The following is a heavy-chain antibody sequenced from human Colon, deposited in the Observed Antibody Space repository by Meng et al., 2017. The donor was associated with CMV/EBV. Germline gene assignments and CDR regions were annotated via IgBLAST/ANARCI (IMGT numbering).Heavy chain of an antibody. D-gene: IGHD3-16*01. CDR3: ARDRLGGIDY. CDR1: GFIFSAYA. Sequence: GESLKISCEGSGFIFSAYAMHRVRQAPGKGLEWLAVKSFDGSIEYHADSVKGRFIISRDNSKSSVYLQMNSLRSDDTAVYYCARDRLGGIDYWGRGTLVTVSS. J-gene: IGHJ4*02. CDR2: KSFDGSIE. V-gene: IGHV3-30-3*01.